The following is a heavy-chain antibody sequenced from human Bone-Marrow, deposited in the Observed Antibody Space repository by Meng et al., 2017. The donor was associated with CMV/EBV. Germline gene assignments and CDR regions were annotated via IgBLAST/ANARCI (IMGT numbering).Heavy chain of an antibody. CDR3: ARGSRIYYGSGSFNDY. CDR1: GESFSGYY. V-gene: IGHV4-34*01. CDR2: INHSGST. J-gene: IGHJ4*02. D-gene: IGHD3-10*01. Sequence: YGESFSGYYWSWIRQPPGKGLEWIGEINHSGSTNYNPSLKSRVTISVDTSKNQFSLKLSSVTAADTAVYYCARGSRIYYGSGSFNDYWGQGTLVTVSS.